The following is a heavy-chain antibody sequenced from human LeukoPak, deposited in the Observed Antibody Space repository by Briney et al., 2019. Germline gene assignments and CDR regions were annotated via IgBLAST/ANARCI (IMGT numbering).Heavy chain of an antibody. J-gene: IGHJ4*02. D-gene: IGHD4-17*01. V-gene: IGHV3-21*01. CDR1: GFTFSSYS. CDR3: ARDSGHLYDYETY. CDR2: ISSSSSYI. Sequence: GGSLRLSCAASGFTFSSYSMNWVRQAPGKGLEWVSSISSSSSYIYYADSVKGRFTISRDNAKNSLYLQMNSLRAEDTDVYYCARDSGHLYDYETYWGQGTLVTVSS.